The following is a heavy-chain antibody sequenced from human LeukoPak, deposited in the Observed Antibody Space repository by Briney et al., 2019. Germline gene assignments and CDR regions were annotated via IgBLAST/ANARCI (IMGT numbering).Heavy chain of an antibody. CDR3: ARGHVLLWFGEAPPFDY. J-gene: IGHJ4*02. CDR2: ISYDGSNK. V-gene: IGHV3-30*04. D-gene: IGHD3-10*01. Sequence: QPGGSLRLSCAASGFTFSSYAMHWVRQAPGKGLEWVAVISYDGSNKYYADSVKGRFTISRDNSKNTLYLQMNSLRAEHTAVYYCARGHVLLWFGEAPPFDYWGQGTLVTVSS. CDR1: GFTFSSYA.